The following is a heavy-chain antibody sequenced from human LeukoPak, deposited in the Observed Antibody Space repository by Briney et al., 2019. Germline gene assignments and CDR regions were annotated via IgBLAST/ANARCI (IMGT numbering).Heavy chain of an antibody. Sequence: GGSLRLSCAASGFTFSSYSMNWVRQAPGKGLEWVSYISSSSSTIYYADSVKGRFTISRDNAKNSLYLQMNSLRAEDTAVYYCARVSSPRIQLHHFDYWGQGTLVTVSS. J-gene: IGHJ4*02. CDR1: GFTFSSYS. V-gene: IGHV3-48*01. CDR3: ARVSSPRIQLHHFDY. CDR2: ISSSSSTI. D-gene: IGHD5-18*01.